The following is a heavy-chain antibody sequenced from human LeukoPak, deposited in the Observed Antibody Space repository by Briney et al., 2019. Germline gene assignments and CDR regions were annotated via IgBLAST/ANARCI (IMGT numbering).Heavy chain of an antibody. CDR3: ARGQSMVRGVYNWSDP. V-gene: IGHV3-30*04. CDR1: GFTFSSYA. CDR2: ISYDGSNK. Sequence: GGSLRLSCAASGFTFSSYAMHWVRQAPGKGLEWVAVISYDGSNKYYADSVKGRFTISRDNSKNTLYLQMNSLRAEDTAVYYCARGQSMVRGVYNWSDPWGQGTLVTVSS. D-gene: IGHD3-10*01. J-gene: IGHJ5*02.